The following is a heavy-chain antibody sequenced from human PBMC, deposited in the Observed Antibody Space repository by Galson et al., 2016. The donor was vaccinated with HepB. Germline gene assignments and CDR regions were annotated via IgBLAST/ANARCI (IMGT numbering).Heavy chain of an antibody. Sequence: TLSLTCTVSGGSISSGDYYWNWIRQPPGKGLEWIGYIFYSGSTYYNPSLKSRLTISLDASENQFSLRLSSVTAADTAVYYCARGAFGYGSGYWGQGTLVTVSS. CDR2: IFYSGST. CDR1: GGSISSGDYY. V-gene: IGHV4-30-4*01. CDR3: ARGAFGYGSGY. D-gene: IGHD5-12*01. J-gene: IGHJ4*02.